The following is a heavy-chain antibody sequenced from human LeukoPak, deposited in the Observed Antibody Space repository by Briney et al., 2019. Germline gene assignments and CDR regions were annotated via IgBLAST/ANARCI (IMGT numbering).Heavy chain of an antibody. V-gene: IGHV1-69*01. Sequence: SSVNVSCKASGGTFSSYAISWVRQAPGQGLEWMGGIIPIFGTANYAQKFQGRVTITADESTSTAYMELSSLRSEDTAVYYCARDGDYYDSSGPFDYWGQGTLVTVSS. CDR1: GGTFSSYA. J-gene: IGHJ4*02. D-gene: IGHD3-22*01. CDR2: IIPIFGTA. CDR3: ARDGDYYDSSGPFDY.